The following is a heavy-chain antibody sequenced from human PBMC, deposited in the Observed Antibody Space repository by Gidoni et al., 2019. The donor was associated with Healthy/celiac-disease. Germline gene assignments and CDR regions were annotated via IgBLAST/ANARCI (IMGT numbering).Heavy chain of an antibody. CDR1: GGSISSSSYY. Sequence: QLQLPESGPGLVKPSETLSLTCTVSGGSISSSSYYWGWIRQPPGKGLEWIGSIYYSGSTYYNPSLKSRVTISVDTSKNQFSLKLSSVTAADTAVYYCASQNYDFWSGYSADFDYWGQGTLVTVSS. CDR3: ASQNYDFWSGYSADFDY. J-gene: IGHJ4*02. D-gene: IGHD3-3*01. V-gene: IGHV4-39*01. CDR2: IYYSGST.